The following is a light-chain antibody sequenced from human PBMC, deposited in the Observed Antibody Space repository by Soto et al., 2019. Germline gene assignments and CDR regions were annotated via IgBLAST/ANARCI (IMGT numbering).Light chain of an antibody. CDR2: DVT. Sequence: QSALTHPASVSGSPGQSITISCTGTSSEVGGYNYVSWYQQQPGKAPKFMIYDVTNRPSGVSNRFSGSKSGNTASLTISGLQAEDEADYYCCSYTTSNTRQIVFGTGTKLTVL. V-gene: IGLV2-14*01. CDR1: SSEVGGYNY. J-gene: IGLJ1*01. CDR3: CSYTTSNTRQIV.